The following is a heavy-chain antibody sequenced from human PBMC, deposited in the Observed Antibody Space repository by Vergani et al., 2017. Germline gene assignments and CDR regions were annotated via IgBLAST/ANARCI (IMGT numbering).Heavy chain of an antibody. D-gene: IGHD3-10*01. V-gene: IGHV3-23*04. CDR1: GFTFSSYA. Sequence: EVQLVESGGGLVQPGGSLRLSCAASGFTFSSYAMSWVRQAPGKGLEWVSAISGSGGSTYYADSVKGRFTISRDNSKNTLYLQMNSLRAEDTAVYYCARDRIGYYYGSGSSFNWGQGTLVTVSS. CDR3: ARDRIGYYYGSGSSFN. J-gene: IGHJ4*02. CDR2: ISGSGGST.